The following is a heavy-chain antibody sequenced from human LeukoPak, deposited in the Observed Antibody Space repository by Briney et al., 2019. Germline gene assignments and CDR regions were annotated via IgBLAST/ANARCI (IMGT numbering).Heavy chain of an antibody. CDR1: GASMRNYY. CDR3: ARCDSATALDH. CDR2: IHYSAGT. J-gene: IGHJ4*02. V-gene: IGHV4-59*01. D-gene: IGHD2-21*01. Sequence: PSETLSLTCTVYGASMRNYYWSWLRQPPGRGLEWIGYIHYSAGTNYMPSFKSRVTMSLDMTRDQFSLKLTSVTAADTAVYYCARCDSATALDHWGQGILVTVSS.